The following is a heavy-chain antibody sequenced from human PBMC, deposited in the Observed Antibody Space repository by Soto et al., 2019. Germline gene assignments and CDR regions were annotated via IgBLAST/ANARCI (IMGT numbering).Heavy chain of an antibody. V-gene: IGHV1-2*04. J-gene: IGHJ6*02. CDR1: GGTFSSYA. D-gene: IGHD2-2*01. CDR3: ARSMGDCSSTSCFPPYYYYYGMDV. Sequence: ASVKVSCKASGGTFSSYAISWVRQAPGQGLEWMGWINPNSGGTNYAQKFQGWVTMTRDTSISTAYMELSRLRSDDTAVYYCARSMGDCSSTSCFPPYYYYYGMDVWGQGTTVTVSS. CDR2: INPNSGGT.